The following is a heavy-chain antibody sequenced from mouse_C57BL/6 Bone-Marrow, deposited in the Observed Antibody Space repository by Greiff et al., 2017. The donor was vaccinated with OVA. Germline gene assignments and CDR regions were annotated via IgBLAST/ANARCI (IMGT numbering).Heavy chain of an antibody. CDR2: INPNNGGT. CDR3: ARRAYYSSWFAY. CDR1: GYTFTDYY. D-gene: IGHD2-5*01. J-gene: IGHJ3*01. V-gene: IGHV1-26*01. Sequence: VQLQQSGPELVKPGASVKISCKASGYTFTDYYMNWVKQSHGKSLEWIGDINPNNGGTSYNQKFKGKATLTVDTSSSTAYMELRSLTSEDSAVYYCARRAYYSSWFAYWGQGTLVTVSA.